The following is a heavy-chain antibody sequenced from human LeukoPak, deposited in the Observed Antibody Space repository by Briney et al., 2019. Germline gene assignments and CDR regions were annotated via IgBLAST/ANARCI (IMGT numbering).Heavy chain of an antibody. CDR2: INGDGAST. V-gene: IGHV3-74*01. CDR3: ARGAYAWQDY. D-gene: IGHD3-16*01. CDR1: GFTFSIHW. J-gene: IGHJ4*02. Sequence: GGSRRPSWAVSGFTFSIHWMHWVRQAPGKGLVWVSRINGDGASTAYADSVRGRFTISRDNAKSTLYLQMNSLRADDTAVYYCARGAYAWQDYWGQGILVTVSS.